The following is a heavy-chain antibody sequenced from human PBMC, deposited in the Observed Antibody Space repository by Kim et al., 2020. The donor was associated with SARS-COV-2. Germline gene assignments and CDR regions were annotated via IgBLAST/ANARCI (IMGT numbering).Heavy chain of an antibody. V-gene: IGHV3-7*01. CDR3: ARDRVSRDFYYYYYGMDI. CDR2: IKQDGSEK. D-gene: IGHD3-10*01. J-gene: IGHJ6*02. CDR1: GFTFSSYW. Sequence: GGSLRLSCAASGFTFSSYWMSWVRQAPGKVLEWVANIKQDGSEKYYVDSVKGRFTISRDNAKNSLYLQMNSLRAEDTAVYYCARDRVSRDFYYYYYGMDIWGQGTTVTVSS.